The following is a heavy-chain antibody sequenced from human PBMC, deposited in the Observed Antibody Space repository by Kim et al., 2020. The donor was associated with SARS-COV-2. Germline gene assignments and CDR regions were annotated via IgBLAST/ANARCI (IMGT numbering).Heavy chain of an antibody. CDR1: GFTVSSNY. J-gene: IGHJ6*02. V-gene: IGHV3-53*01. CDR3: ARASVVTLVGYYYYGMDV. CDR2: IYSGGST. D-gene: IGHD2-21*02. Sequence: GGSLRLSCAASGFTVSSNYMSWVRQAPGKGLEWVSVIYSGGSTYYAYSVKGRFTISRDNSKNTLYLQMNSLRAEDTAVYYCARASVVTLVGYYYYGMDVWGQGTTVTVSS.